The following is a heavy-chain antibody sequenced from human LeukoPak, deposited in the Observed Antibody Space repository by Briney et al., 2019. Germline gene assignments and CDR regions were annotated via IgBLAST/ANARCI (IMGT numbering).Heavy chain of an antibody. D-gene: IGHD6-19*01. J-gene: IGHJ4*02. CDR1: GYTFTSYG. Sequence: ASVKVSCKASGYTFTSYGITWVRQAPGQGLEWMGWVSGYNGNTKYAQKFQGRVTMTTDTSTNTAYMELRRLRYDDTAVYSCAREGGSVAGIDYWGQGTLVTVSS. CDR3: AREGGSVAGIDY. V-gene: IGHV1-18*01. CDR2: VSGYNGNT.